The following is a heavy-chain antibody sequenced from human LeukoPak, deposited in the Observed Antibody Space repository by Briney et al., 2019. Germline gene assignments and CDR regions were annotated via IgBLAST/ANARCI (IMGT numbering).Heavy chain of an antibody. V-gene: IGHV3-23*01. CDR1: GFTFSNYA. Sequence: PGGSLRLSCAASGFTFSNYAMNWVRQAPGRGLEWVSAISGSGGSTYYADSVKGRFTISRDNSKNTLYLQVSSLRTEDTAVYFCAKDNRGYFDFWGQGTLVTVSS. D-gene: IGHD3-16*01. CDR3: AKDNRGYFDF. J-gene: IGHJ4*02. CDR2: ISGSGGST.